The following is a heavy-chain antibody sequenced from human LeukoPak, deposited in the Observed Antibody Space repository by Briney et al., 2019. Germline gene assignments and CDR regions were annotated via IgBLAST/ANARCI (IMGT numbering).Heavy chain of an antibody. Sequence: PSETLSLTCTVSGDSISSSYWSWIRQPPGKGLEWIGEIKHSGSTNYNPSLKSRVTISVDTSKNQFSLKLSSVTAADTAVYYCARRLGATYSYGSLNFDYWGQETLVTV. CDR3: ARRLGATYSYGSLNFDY. CDR2: IKHSGST. J-gene: IGHJ4*02. D-gene: IGHD5-18*01. CDR1: GDSISSSY. V-gene: IGHV4-34*01.